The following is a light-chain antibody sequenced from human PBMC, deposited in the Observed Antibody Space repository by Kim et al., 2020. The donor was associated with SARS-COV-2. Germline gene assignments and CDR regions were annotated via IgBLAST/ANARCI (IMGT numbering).Light chain of an antibody. CDR1: TSDFGGYNY. V-gene: IGLV2-14*01. CDR2: EVN. J-gene: IGLJ1*01. Sequence: QSALTQPASVSGSPGQSITISCTGTTSDFGGYNYVSWYQQHPGKAPKLMIYEVNDRPPGVSNRFSGYKYGNTASLTISGLQAEDEADYYCSSYTSTSTLVFGTGTKVTVL. CDR3: SSYTSTSTLV.